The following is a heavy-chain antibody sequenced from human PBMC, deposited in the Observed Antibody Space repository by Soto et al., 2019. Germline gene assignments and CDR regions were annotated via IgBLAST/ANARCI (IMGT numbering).Heavy chain of an antibody. CDR3: CTDYCDGETRHLSS. CDR1: GFTFSDFW. Sequence: NPGGSLRLSCAASGFTFSDFWMNWVRQAPGKGLEWVARIKSKSVGETVDYAAPIQDRFIISRDDSKNTLNLHMNSLKTEDTAVYYCCTDYCDGETRHLSSWGQGALVTVSS. CDR2: IKSKSVGETV. V-gene: IGHV3-15*07. D-gene: IGHD2-21*01. J-gene: IGHJ4*02.